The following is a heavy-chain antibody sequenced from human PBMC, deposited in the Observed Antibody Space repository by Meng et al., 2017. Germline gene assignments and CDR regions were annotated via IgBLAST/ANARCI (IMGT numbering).Heavy chain of an antibody. Sequence: EVNLVESGGDLVKPGGSLRLSCAASGFYFSNAWMSWVRQAPGKGLEWVGRIKSNTDGGTAEYAAPVTGRFTISRDDSKSTLYLQMSGLRIDDTGVYYCTWDDKAVSDYWGLGTLVTVSS. CDR3: TWDDKAVSDY. V-gene: IGHV3-15*01. CDR1: GFYFSNAW. D-gene: IGHD3-9*01. J-gene: IGHJ4*02. CDR2: IKSNTDGGTA.